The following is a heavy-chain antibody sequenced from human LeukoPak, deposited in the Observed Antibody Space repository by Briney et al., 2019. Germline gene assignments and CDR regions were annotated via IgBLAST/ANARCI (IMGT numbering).Heavy chain of an antibody. D-gene: IGHD3-10*01. CDR2: ISGSGAKT. V-gene: IGHV3-23*01. Sequence: GGSLRLSCTASGFTFSSYAMTWVRQAPGKGLEWVSSISGSGAKTYYADSVKDRITISRDNSKNTLYLQMDSLRAEDTAVYYCAKDRSVKLSMVRGYFDYWGQGTLVTVSS. CDR1: GFTFSSYA. CDR3: AKDRSVKLSMVRGYFDY. J-gene: IGHJ4*02.